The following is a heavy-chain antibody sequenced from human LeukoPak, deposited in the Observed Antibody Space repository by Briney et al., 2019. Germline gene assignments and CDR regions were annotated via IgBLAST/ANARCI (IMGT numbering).Heavy chain of an antibody. CDR1: GFTFSSYW. Sequence: EGSLRLSCAASGFTFSSYWMNWARQAPGKGLEWVASINHNGNVNYYVDSVKGRFTISRDNAKNSLYLQMSNLRADDTAVYFCARGGGLDVWRQGATVTVSS. CDR2: INHNGNVN. V-gene: IGHV3-7*03. J-gene: IGHJ6*02. D-gene: IGHD3-16*01. CDR3: ARGGGLDV.